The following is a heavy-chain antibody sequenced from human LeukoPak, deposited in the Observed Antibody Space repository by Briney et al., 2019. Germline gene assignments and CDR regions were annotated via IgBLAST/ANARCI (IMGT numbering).Heavy chain of an antibody. Sequence: PGGSLKLSCAASGFTFNSYTMNWVRQAPGKGLEWVSSITSSGTYIYYAESVKGRFAISRDNAKNSLYLRMNSLRAEDTAVYYCASHYGDYLSFDYWGQGTLVTVSS. J-gene: IGHJ4*02. V-gene: IGHV3-21*01. CDR3: ASHYGDYLSFDY. CDR2: ITSSGTYI. D-gene: IGHD4-17*01. CDR1: GFTFNSYT.